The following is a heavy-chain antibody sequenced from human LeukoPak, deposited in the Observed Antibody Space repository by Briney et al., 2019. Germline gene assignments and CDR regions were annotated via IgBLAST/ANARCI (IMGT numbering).Heavy chain of an antibody. V-gene: IGHV4-4*02. CDR1: GGSISSSNW. D-gene: IGHD3-10*01. CDR2: IYYSGST. CDR3: ARGRPLPGYAFDI. J-gene: IGHJ3*02. Sequence: SETLSLTCAVSGGSISSSNWWSWVRQPPGKGLEWIGYIYYSGSTNYNPSLKSRVTISVDTSKNQFSLKLSSVTAADTAVYYCARGRPLPGYAFDIWGQGTMVTVSS.